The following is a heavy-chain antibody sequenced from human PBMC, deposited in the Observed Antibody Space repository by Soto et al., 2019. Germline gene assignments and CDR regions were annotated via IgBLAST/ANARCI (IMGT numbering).Heavy chain of an antibody. J-gene: IGHJ4*02. V-gene: IGHV3-23*01. Sequence: EVQVLECGGSLVQPGGSLRLSSTASGFTFSSYGLNWVSQAPGKGLEWVSATGDGGTYYADSVRGRFTISRDDSKNTLFLQMNTLTAEVTAVYYCARGSSGWRVDYSGQGTLVSVSS. CDR3: ARGSSGWRVDY. D-gene: IGHD6-19*01. CDR2: TGDGGT. CDR1: GFTFSSYG.